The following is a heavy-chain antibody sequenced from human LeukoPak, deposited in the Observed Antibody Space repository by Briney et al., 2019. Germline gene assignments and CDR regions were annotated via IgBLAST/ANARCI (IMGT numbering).Heavy chain of an antibody. Sequence: PGGSLRLSCAASGFSFKTYGMHWVRQAPGKGLEWVAVILSDGSSKYYADSVKGRFTISRDNSKNTLSLQMNSLRAEDTAVYYCAKDRQRMDVWGQGTTVTVSS. CDR3: AKDRQRMDV. CDR2: ILSDGSSK. J-gene: IGHJ6*02. D-gene: IGHD1-1*01. V-gene: IGHV3-30*18. CDR1: GFSFKTYG.